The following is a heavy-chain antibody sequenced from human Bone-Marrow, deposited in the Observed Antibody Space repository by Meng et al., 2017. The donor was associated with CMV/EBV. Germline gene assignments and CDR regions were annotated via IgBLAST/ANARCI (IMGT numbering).Heavy chain of an antibody. CDR3: TFSIAPYYYYGLDV. D-gene: IGHD6-6*01. J-gene: IGHJ6*02. CDR1: GFTFSGSA. V-gene: IGHV3-73*01. Sequence: GEFLKICCVASGFTFSGSAMHWVRQTSGKGLERVGRIRSKANSYATAYAASVDGRFTISRDDSKNTAYLQMNSLKTEDTAVYYCTFSIAPYYYYGLDVWGQGTTVTVSS. CDR2: IRSKANSYAT.